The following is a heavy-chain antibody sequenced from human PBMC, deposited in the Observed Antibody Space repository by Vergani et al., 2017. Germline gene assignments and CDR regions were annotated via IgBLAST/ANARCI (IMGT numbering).Heavy chain of an antibody. CDR3: ARGLYSSGTHGDY. CDR1: GGTFSSYA. CDR2: IIPIFGTA. Sequence: VQLVQSGAEVKKPGSSVKVSCKASGGTFSSYAISWVRQAPGQGLEWMGGIIPIFGTANYAQKFQGRVTITAVESTGTAYMELSSLRSEATAVYYCARGLYSSGTHGDYWGQGTLVTVSS. D-gene: IGHD6-19*01. V-gene: IGHV1-69*01. J-gene: IGHJ4*02.